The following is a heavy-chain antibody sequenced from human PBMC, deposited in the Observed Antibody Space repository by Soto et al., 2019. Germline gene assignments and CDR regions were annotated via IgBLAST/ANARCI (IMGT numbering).Heavy chain of an antibody. J-gene: IGHJ2*01. D-gene: IGHD5-18*01. Sequence: QVQLVQSGAEVKHPGASVRVSCKASGFSFPTYGITWVRQSPGQGLEWMGWITASNGNTHYAQNLQGRVTMTTDTSTSTAYMALWRLSSDDTAVYYGARGNSYGSYWYFDLWGRGTLVPVSS. CDR1: GFSFPTYG. CDR3: ARGNSYGSYWYFDL. CDR2: ITASNGNT. V-gene: IGHV1-18*04.